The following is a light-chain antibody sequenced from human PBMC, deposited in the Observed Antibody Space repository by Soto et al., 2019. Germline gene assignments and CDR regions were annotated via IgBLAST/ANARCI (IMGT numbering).Light chain of an antibody. CDR2: GAS. Sequence: EIVLTQSPGTLSLSPGERATLSCRASQSVSSSYLAWYQQKPGQAPRLLIYGASSRATGIPDRFSGSGSGTDFTLTISRLEPEDFAVYYCQQGSTFGQLTKLEIK. J-gene: IGKJ2*01. CDR3: QQGST. V-gene: IGKV3-20*01. CDR1: QSVSSSY.